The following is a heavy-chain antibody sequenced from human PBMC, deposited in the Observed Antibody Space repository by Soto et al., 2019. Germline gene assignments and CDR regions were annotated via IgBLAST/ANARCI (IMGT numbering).Heavy chain of an antibody. V-gene: IGHV3-23*01. CDR2: ITYIGGAT. D-gene: IGHD4-17*01. CDR3: AKVSSLYGDYVPSSSLDAF. J-gene: IGHJ4*02. CDR1: GFTFSSYS. Sequence: EGQLLESGGGLVQPGGSLRLSCAASGFTFSSYSMAWARQAPGQGLEWVSGITYIGGATFYADSVKGRITISRDNSKNTLYLQMNCVRAEDTAVYYCAKVSSLYGDYVPSSSLDAFWGQGHRVTVSS.